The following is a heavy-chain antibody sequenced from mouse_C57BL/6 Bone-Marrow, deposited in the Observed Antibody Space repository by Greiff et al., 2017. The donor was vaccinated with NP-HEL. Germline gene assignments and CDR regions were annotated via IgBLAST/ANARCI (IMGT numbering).Heavy chain of an antibody. CDR1: GYTFTSYW. J-gene: IGHJ1*03. D-gene: IGHD2-12*01. Sequence: QVQLQQSGAELVKPGASVKLSCKASGYTFTSYWMHWVKQRPGQGLEWIGMIHPNSGSTNYNEKFKSKATLTVDKSSSTAYMQLSSLTSEDSAVYYCARLRPWYFDVWGTGTTVTVSS. CDR3: ARLRPWYFDV. CDR2: IHPNSGST. V-gene: IGHV1-64*01.